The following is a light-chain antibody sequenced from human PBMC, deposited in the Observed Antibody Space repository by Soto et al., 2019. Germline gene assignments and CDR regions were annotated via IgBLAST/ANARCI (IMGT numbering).Light chain of an antibody. V-gene: IGKV3-20*01. CDR2: GAS. J-gene: IGKJ1*01. CDR1: QSVSNNY. Sequence: EIVWTQSPDILSLSPGERATLSCRASQSVSNNYLAWYKQKPGQAPRLLIYGASNRATGIPDRFSVSGSGTDFTLTISRLEPEEFAVYDCQQYGSSGTFAQGTKVDI. CDR3: QQYGSSGT.